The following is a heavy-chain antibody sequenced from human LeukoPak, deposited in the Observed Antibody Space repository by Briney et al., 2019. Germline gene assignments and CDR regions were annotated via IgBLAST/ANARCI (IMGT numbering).Heavy chain of an antibody. J-gene: IGHJ4*02. CDR3: AKDLGGRYSSSWYRAYYFDY. CDR1: GFTFSTYA. V-gene: IGHV3-30*02. Sequence: GGSLRLSCAASGFTFSTYAMHWVRQAPGKGLEWVAFIRYDGSNKYYADSVKGRFTISRDNSKNTLYLQMNSLRAEDTAVYYCAKDLGGRYSSSWYRAYYFDYWGPGTLVTVSS. CDR2: IRYDGSNK. D-gene: IGHD6-13*01.